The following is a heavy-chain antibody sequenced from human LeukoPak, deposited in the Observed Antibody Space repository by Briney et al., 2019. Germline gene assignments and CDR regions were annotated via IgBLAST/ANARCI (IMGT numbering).Heavy chain of an antibody. Sequence: SETLSLTCTVSGGSVSTGRYYWSWIRQPPGKGLEWIGYIYYRGSTNYNPSLKSRVTISVDTSKNQFSLKLSSVTAADTAVYYCARDRPAGWFDPWGQGPLVTVSS. V-gene: IGHV4-61*01. D-gene: IGHD6-19*01. CDR3: ARDRPAGWFDP. J-gene: IGHJ5*02. CDR2: IYYRGST. CDR1: GGSVSTGRYY.